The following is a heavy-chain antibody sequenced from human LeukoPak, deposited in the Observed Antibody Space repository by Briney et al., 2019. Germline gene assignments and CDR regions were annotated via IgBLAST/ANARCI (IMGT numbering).Heavy chain of an antibody. CDR1: GFTFDDYG. CDR3: ARDIYYDSSGYLY. D-gene: IGHD3-22*01. Sequence: AGGSLRLSCAASGFTFDDYGMSWVRQAPGKGLEWASGINWNGGSTGYPDSVKGRFTISRDNAKNSLYLQMNSLRAEDTALYYCARDIYYDSSGYLYWGQGTLVTVSS. V-gene: IGHV3-20*04. CDR2: INWNGGST. J-gene: IGHJ4*02.